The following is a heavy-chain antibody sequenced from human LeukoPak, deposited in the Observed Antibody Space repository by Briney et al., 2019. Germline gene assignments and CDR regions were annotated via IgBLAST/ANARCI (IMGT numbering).Heavy chain of an antibody. CDR2: IIPILGIA. D-gene: IGHD3-22*01. V-gene: IGHV1-69*04. CDR3: ARSPLSYYDSSGYYYFDY. Sequence: ASVKVSCKASGGTFSSYAISWVRQAPGQGLEWMGRIIPILGIANYAQKFQGRVTITADKSTSTAYMELSSLRSEDTAVYYCARSPLSYYDSSGYYYFDYWGQGTLVTVSS. CDR1: GGTFSSYA. J-gene: IGHJ4*02.